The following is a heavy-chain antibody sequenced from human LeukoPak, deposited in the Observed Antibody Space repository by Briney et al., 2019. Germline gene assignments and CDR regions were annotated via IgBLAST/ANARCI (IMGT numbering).Heavy chain of an antibody. CDR2: INSDGSWT. Sequence: GGSLRLSCAASGHYWMHWVRQAPGKGLVWVSHINSDGSWTSYADSVKGRFTISKDNAKNTVYLQMNNLRAEDTAVYYCVSFYETYWGRGTLVTVSS. CDR1: GHYW. D-gene: IGHD2-2*01. J-gene: IGHJ4*02. CDR3: VSFYETY. V-gene: IGHV3-74*01.